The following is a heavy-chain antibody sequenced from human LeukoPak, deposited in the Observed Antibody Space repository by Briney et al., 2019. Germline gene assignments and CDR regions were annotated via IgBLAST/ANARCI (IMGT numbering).Heavy chain of an antibody. J-gene: IGHJ5*02. CDR2: INHSGST. Sequence: SETLSLTCAVYGGSFSGYYWSWIRQPPGKGLEWIGEINHSGSTNYNPSLKSRVTISVDTSTNQFSLKLSSVTAADTAVYYCARGSLGSGAFWSGYYSFPGVRRRAPGWFDPWGQGTLVTVSS. CDR3: ARGSLGSGAFWSGYYSFPGVRRRAPGWFDP. V-gene: IGHV4-34*01. CDR1: GGSFSGYY. D-gene: IGHD3-3*01.